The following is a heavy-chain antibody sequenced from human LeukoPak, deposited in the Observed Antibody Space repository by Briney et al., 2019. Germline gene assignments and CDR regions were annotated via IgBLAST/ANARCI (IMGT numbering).Heavy chain of an antibody. CDR1: GGSISISNYF. J-gene: IGHJ4*02. Sequence: SETLSLTCSVSGGSISISNYFWAWIRQPPGKGLEWIASRSSTGITHYHSSLESRISVSVETSKSQFSLRLTSLTAADTAVYYYAFSGWFWGAFDYWGQGILVTVSS. CDR3: AFSGWFWGAFDY. CDR2: RSSTGIT. V-gene: IGHV4-39*01. D-gene: IGHD6-19*01.